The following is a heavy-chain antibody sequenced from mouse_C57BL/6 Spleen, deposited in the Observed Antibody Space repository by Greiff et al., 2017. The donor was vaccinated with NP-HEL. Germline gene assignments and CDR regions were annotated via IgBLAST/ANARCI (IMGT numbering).Heavy chain of an antibody. D-gene: IGHD3-3*01. CDR1: GYTFTSYW. J-gene: IGHJ2*01. Sequence: QVQLQQPGAELVKPGASVKMSFKASGYTFTSYWITWVKQRPGPGLERIGDIHPGSGSTNYNEKFKSKSTLTVDTSSSTAYMQLSSLTSEDSAIYFCARAAGTDLDYWGQGTTLTVSS. CDR3: ARAAGTDLDY. V-gene: IGHV1-55*01. CDR2: IHPGSGST.